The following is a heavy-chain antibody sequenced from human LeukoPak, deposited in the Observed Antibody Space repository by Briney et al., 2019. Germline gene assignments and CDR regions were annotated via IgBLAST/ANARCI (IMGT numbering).Heavy chain of an antibody. CDR3: ARRITMVRGVIRADYFDY. D-gene: IGHD3-10*01. J-gene: IGHJ4*02. Sequence: SETLSLTCTVSGGSISSYYWSWIRQPPGKGLEWIEYIYYSGSTNYNPSLKSRVTISVDTSKSQFSLKLSSVTAADTAVYYCARRITMVRGVIRADYFDYWGQGTLVTVSS. CDR1: GGSISSYY. CDR2: IYYSGST. V-gene: IGHV4-59*08.